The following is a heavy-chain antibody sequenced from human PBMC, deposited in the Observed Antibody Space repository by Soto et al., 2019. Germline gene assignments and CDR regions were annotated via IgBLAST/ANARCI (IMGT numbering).Heavy chain of an antibody. D-gene: IGHD3-22*01. J-gene: IGHJ6*02. CDR2: ISWDGGST. V-gene: IGHV3-43D*04. CDR1: GLTFEDYA. CDR3: GKDISPYYYDSSGHGHYYYYYGMDG. Sequence: GGSLRLSFAACGLTFEDYAMHYVRHAPGKSLEWVSLISWDGGSTYYAESVKGRFTISRDNSKNYLYLQMNSLRAEDSALYYCGKDISPYYYDSSGHGHYYYYYGMDGCGQGTTVSVAS.